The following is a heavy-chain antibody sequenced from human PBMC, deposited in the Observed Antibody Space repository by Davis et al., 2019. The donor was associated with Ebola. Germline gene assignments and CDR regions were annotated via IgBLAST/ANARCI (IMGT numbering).Heavy chain of an antibody. V-gene: IGHV3-33*01. CDR2: IWYDGGNK. J-gene: IGHJ4*02. CDR1: GFTFSSYG. CDR3: ARDLLRYDSSGYYDY. Sequence: GGSLRLSCAASGFTFSSYGMHWVRQAPGKGLEWVAVIWYDGGNKYYADSVKGRFTISRDNSKNTLYLQMNSLRAEDTAVYYCARDLLRYDSSGYYDYWGQGTLVTVSS. D-gene: IGHD3-22*01.